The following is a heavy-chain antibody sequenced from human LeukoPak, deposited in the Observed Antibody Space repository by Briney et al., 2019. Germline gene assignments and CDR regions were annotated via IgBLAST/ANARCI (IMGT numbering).Heavy chain of an antibody. V-gene: IGHV4-59*01. J-gene: IGHJ6*03. CDR1: GGSISSYY. Sequence: PSETLSLTCSVSGGSISSYYWNWIRQPPGKGLEWIGYIYYSGTTNYNPSLQSRVTISVATSTTPFSLTLRSVTAADTAVYYCAREFSSSKIYYYYHMDVWGKGTTVTVSS. CDR2: IYYSGTT. CDR3: AREFSSSKIYYYYHMDV. D-gene: IGHD6-6*01.